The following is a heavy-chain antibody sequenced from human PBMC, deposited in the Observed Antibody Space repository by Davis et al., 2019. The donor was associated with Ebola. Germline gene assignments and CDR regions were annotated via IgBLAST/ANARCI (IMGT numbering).Heavy chain of an antibody. CDR1: GFTLSSHW. CDR2: IKQGGSQK. V-gene: IGHV3-7*03. Sequence: GESLKISCAASGFTLSSHWMGWVRQAPGKGLEWVANIKQGGSQKNYVDSVRGRFTISRDNAKNSLYLQMNSLRVEDTGVYYCARDSGSQEYLWGTPQGYYDSWGQGTLATVSS. CDR3: ARDSGSQEYLWGTPQGYYDS. D-gene: IGHD3-16*01. J-gene: IGHJ4*02.